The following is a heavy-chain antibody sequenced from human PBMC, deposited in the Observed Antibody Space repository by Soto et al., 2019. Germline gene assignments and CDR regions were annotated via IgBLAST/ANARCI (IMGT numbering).Heavy chain of an antibody. D-gene: IGHD4-4*01. CDR2: ISAYNGNT. CDR1: GYTFTSYG. V-gene: IGHV1-18*04. Sequence: ASVKGSCKASGYTFTSYGISWVRQAPGQGLEWMGWISAYNGNTNYAQKLQGRVTMTTDTSTSTAYMELRSLRSDDTAVYYCARDAVSYSNYQNAYYYYYGMDVWGQGPTVTVSS. J-gene: IGHJ6*02. CDR3: ARDAVSYSNYQNAYYYYYGMDV.